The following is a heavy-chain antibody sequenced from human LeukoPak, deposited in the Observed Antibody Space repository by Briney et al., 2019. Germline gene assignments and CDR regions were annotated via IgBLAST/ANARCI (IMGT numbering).Heavy chain of an antibody. Sequence: GSLRLSCAASGFTFSKAWMSWVRQATGKGLEWIGTIYHSGSAYYNPSLESRVTISVDTSKNQFSLKMSSVTAADTAVYYCARRDSSWYFFDFWGQGTLVTVSS. CDR2: IYHSGSA. J-gene: IGHJ4*02. V-gene: IGHV4-38-2*01. CDR1: GFTFSKAW. D-gene: IGHD6-13*01. CDR3: ARRDSSWYFFDF.